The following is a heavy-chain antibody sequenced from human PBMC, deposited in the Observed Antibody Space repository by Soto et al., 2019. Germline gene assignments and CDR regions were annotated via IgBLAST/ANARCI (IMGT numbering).Heavy chain of an antibody. V-gene: IGHV1-18*04. J-gene: IGHJ4*02. CDR1: GYTXNNYA. CDR2: VSPYNGIA. Sequence: SXKVSFKTSGYTXNNYAIRLVRQTPGQGLEWMGWVSPYNGIANYTQKFQGRVTMTTDTSTATAHMELTSLRSDDTDMYYCARGISLIMAAPDYWGQGTLVTVSS. CDR3: ARGISLIMAAPDY. D-gene: IGHD3-22*01.